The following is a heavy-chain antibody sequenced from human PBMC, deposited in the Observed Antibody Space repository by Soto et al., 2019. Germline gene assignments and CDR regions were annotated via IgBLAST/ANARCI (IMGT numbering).Heavy chain of an antibody. CDR3: ARHWEQWLGYIDY. V-gene: IGHV4-39*01. Sequence: QLQLQESGPGLVKPSETLSLTCTVSGGSISSGSFYWGWIRQPPGKGLEWIGSICYTRNTYYNPSLKSRVNISVDSSKNQFSLKLSSVTAADTAVYYCARHWEQWLGYIDYWGQGTLVAVSS. CDR1: GGSISSGSFY. D-gene: IGHD6-19*01. CDR2: ICYTRNT. J-gene: IGHJ4*02.